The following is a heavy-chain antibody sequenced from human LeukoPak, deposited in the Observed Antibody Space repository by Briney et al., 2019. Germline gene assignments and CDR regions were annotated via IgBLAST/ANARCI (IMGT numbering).Heavy chain of an antibody. V-gene: IGHV3-23*01. Sequence: GGSLRLSCAASGSTFSSYAMSWVRQAPGKGLEWVSAISGSGGSTYYADSVKGRFTISRDNSKNTLYLQMNSLRAEDTAVYYCAKEVVRGVIWGMVDYWGQGTLVTVSS. J-gene: IGHJ4*02. CDR2: ISGSGGST. CDR3: AKEVVRGVIWGMVDY. D-gene: IGHD3-10*01. CDR1: GSTFSSYA.